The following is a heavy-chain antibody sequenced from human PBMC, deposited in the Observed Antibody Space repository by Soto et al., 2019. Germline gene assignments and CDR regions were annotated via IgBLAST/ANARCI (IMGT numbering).Heavy chain of an antibody. CDR3: ARGCSSNSCYTGWFDP. D-gene: IGHD2-2*02. J-gene: IGHJ5*02. CDR2: INPNSGGT. V-gene: IGHV1-2*02. Sequence: GASVKVSCKASGYTFTGYYMHWVLQAPGQGLEWMGWINPNSGGTNYAQKFQGRVTMTRDTSISTAYMELSRLRSDDTAVYYCARGCSSNSCYTGWFDPWGQGTLVTVSS. CDR1: GYTFTGYY.